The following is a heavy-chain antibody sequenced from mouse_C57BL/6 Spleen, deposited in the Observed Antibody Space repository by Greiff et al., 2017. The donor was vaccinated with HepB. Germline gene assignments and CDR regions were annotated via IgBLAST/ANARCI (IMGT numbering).Heavy chain of an antibody. V-gene: IGHV5-17*01. D-gene: IGHD1-1*01. J-gene: IGHJ2*01. CDR2: ISSGSSTI. Sequence: EVQRVESGGGLVKPGGSLKLSCAASGFTFSDYGMHWVRQAPEKGLEWVAYISSGSSTIYYADTVKGRFTISRDNAKNTLFLQMTSLRSEDTAMYYCARGGYYYGSSYPFDYWGQGTTLTVSS. CDR1: GFTFSDYG. CDR3: ARGGYYYGSSYPFDY.